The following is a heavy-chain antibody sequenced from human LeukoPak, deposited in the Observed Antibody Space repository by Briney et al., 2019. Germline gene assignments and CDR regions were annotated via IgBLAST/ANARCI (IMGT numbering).Heavy chain of an antibody. V-gene: IGHV1-2*02. J-gene: IGHJ4*02. Sequence: ASVKVSCKASGYTFTGYYMHWVRQAPGQVLEWMGWINPNSGGTNYAQKFQGRVTMTRDTSISTAYTELSRLRSDDTAVYYCARAPRGYSYGYDYWGQGTLVTVSS. D-gene: IGHD5-18*01. CDR2: INPNSGGT. CDR1: GYTFTGYY. CDR3: ARAPRGYSYGYDY.